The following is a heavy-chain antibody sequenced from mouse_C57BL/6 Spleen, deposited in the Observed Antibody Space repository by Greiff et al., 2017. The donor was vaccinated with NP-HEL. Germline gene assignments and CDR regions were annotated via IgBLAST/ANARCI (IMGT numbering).Heavy chain of an antibody. D-gene: IGHD1-1*01. Sequence: EVQLVESGGGLVKPGGSLKLSCAASGFTFSSYAMSWVRQTPEKRLEWVATISDGGSYTYYPDNVKGRFTISRDNAKNKLYLQMSHLKSEDTAMYYCAREVGSSYAWFAYWGQGTLVTVSA. CDR3: AREVGSSYAWFAY. V-gene: IGHV5-4*01. J-gene: IGHJ3*01. CDR2: ISDGGSYT. CDR1: GFTFSSYA.